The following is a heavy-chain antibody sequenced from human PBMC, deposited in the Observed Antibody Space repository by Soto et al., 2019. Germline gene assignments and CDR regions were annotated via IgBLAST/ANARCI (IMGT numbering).Heavy chain of an antibody. CDR1: GFTFSSYA. CDR3: AKRTVGWYFGL. CDR2: ISGSGGST. D-gene: IGHD4-17*01. V-gene: IGHV3-23*01. Sequence: EVQLLESGGGLVQPGGSLRLSCAASGFTFSSYAMSWVRQAPGKGLEWVSAISGSGGSTYYADSVKGRFTLSRDNSKNTLYLQMTILRAEDTAVYYCAKRTVGWYFGLWGRGTLVTVSS. J-gene: IGHJ2*01.